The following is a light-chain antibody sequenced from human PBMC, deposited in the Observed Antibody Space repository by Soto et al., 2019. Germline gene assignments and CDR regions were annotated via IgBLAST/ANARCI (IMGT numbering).Light chain of an antibody. Sequence: IVFRQTPATLCSFPVERSTVSCRDSQSVSSNLAWYQQKPGQAHRLIIYGASTRATGIPDRFSGSGSGTEFTLTISRLQSEDLAVYDGQQYKNWPKITVGQGTRLEIK. CDR2: GAS. V-gene: IGKV3-15*01. J-gene: IGKJ5*01. CDR3: QQYKNWPKIT. CDR1: QSVSSN.